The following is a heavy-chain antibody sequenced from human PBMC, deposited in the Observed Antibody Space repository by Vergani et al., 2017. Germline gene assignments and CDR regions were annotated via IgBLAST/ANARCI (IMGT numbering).Heavy chain of an antibody. J-gene: IGHJ4*02. CDR3: VTGRGIY. V-gene: IGHV1-8*01. CDR2: MNPNSGNT. D-gene: IGHD6-13*01. Sequence: QVQLVQSGAEVQKPGASVKVSCKASGYTFTTYDINWVRQATGQGLEWMGWMNPNSGNTGYAQKFQGRVTMTRKTSITTAYMELSSLRSDDTAVYFCVTGRGIYWGQGTLVTVST. CDR1: GYTFTTYD.